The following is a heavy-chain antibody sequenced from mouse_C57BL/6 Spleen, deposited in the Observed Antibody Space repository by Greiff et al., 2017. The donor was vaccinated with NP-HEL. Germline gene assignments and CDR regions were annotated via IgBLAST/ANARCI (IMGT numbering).Heavy chain of an antibody. D-gene: IGHD4-1*01. CDR3: ARDWDRTAWFAY. CDR1: GFSLTSYG. V-gene: IGHV2-2*01. Sequence: VQLQESGPGLVQPSQSLSITCTVSGFSLTSYGVHWVRQSPGKGLEWLGVIWSGGSTDYNAAFISRLSISKDNSKSQVFFKMNSLQADDTAIYYCARDWDRTAWFAYWGQGTLVTVSA. CDR2: IWSGGST. J-gene: IGHJ3*01.